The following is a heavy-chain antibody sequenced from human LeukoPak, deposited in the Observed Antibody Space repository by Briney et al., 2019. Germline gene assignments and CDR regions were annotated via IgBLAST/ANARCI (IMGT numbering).Heavy chain of an antibody. CDR1: GYTFTSYD. V-gene: IGHV1-8*01. Sequence: ASVKVSCKASGYTFTSYDINWVRQATGQGLEWMGWMNPNSGNTGYAQKFQGRVTMTRNTSISTAYMELSSLRSEDTAVYYCARGPIYDYVWGSYRHWDYWGQETLVTVSS. CDR2: MNPNSGNT. J-gene: IGHJ4*02. D-gene: IGHD3-16*02. CDR3: ARGPIYDYVWGSYRHWDY.